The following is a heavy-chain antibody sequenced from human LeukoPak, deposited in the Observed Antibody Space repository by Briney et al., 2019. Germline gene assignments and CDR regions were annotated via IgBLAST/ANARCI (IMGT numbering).Heavy chain of an antibody. D-gene: IGHD1-26*01. CDR1: GFTFSSYS. Sequence: GGSLRLSCAASGFTFSSYSMNWVRQAPGKGLEWASSISSSSSYIYYADSVKGRFTISRDNAKNSLYLQMNSLRAEDTAVYYCASGIVGATTSYFQHWGQGTLVTVSS. J-gene: IGHJ1*01. CDR2: ISSSSSYI. V-gene: IGHV3-21*01. CDR3: ASGIVGATTSYFQH.